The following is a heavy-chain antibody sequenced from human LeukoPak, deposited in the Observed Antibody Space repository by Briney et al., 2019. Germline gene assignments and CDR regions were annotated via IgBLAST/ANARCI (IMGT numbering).Heavy chain of an antibody. D-gene: IGHD1-26*01. Sequence: GGSLRLSCVASGFTVSTNHMNWVRQAPGRGLEWVSAIHNGGSTYYADSVKGRFTISRDNSKNTLYLQLNSLRVEDTAVYYCATSIVGFTYDEHFQHWGQGTLVTVSS. CDR3: ATSIVGFTYDEHFQH. J-gene: IGHJ1*01. V-gene: IGHV3-53*01. CDR2: IHNGGST. CDR1: GFTVSTNH.